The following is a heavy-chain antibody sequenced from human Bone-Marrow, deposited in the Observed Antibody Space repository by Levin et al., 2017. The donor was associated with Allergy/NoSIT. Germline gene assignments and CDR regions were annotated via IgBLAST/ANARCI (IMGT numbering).Heavy chain of an antibody. J-gene: IGHJ6*03. CDR1: GFTFSSYA. Sequence: GESLKISCAASGFTFSSYAMSWVRQAPGKGLEWVSAISGSGGSTYYADSVKGRFTISRDNSKNTLYLQMNSLRAEDTAVYYCAKVDYYYYMDVWGKGTTVTVSS. CDR3: AKVDYYYYMDV. V-gene: IGHV3-23*01. CDR2: ISGSGGST.